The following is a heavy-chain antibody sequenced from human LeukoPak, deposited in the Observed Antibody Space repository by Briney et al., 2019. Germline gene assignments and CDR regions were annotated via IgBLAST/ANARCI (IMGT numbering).Heavy chain of an antibody. Sequence: ASVKVSCKASGYTFTGYYMHWVRQAPGQGLEWMGWINPNSGGTNYAQKFQGRVTMTRDTSISTAYMEPSRLRSDDTAVYYCARENIAVADAFDIWGQGTMVTVSS. J-gene: IGHJ3*02. D-gene: IGHD6-19*01. CDR1: GYTFTGYY. CDR3: ARENIAVADAFDI. CDR2: INPNSGGT. V-gene: IGHV1-2*02.